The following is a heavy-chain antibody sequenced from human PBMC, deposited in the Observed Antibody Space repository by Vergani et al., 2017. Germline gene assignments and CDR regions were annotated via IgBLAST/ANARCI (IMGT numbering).Heavy chain of an antibody. J-gene: IGHJ2*01. CDR2: IYPGDSDT. CDR1: GYIFTSYW. Sequence: EVQLVPSGAEVKKPGESLKISCKGSGYIFTSYWIGWVRQMPGKGRGWMGIIYPGDSDTRYSSSFQGQVTISADKSISTAYLQWSRLKASDTAMYYCARQEKSSDWYVDRWGRGTLVTVSS. D-gene: IGHD6-19*01. V-gene: IGHV5-51*01. CDR3: ARQEKSSDWYVDR.